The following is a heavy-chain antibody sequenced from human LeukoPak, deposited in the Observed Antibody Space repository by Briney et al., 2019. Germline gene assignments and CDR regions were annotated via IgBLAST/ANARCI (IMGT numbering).Heavy chain of an antibody. V-gene: IGHV4-61*02. J-gene: IGHJ6*03. CDR1: GGSISSSSYF. D-gene: IGHD2/OR15-2a*01. Sequence: NPSETLSLTCTVSGGSISSSSYFWSWIRQPAGKGLEWIGRIYTSGSTNYNPSLKSRVTISLDTSKNQFSLKLSSVTAADTAVYYCARGSTVSMATERYDYYYYMDVWGKGTTVTMSS. CDR2: IYTSGST. CDR3: ARGSTVSMATERYDYYYYMDV.